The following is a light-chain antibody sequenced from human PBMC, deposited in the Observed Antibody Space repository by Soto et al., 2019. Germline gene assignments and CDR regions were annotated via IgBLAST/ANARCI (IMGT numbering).Light chain of an antibody. J-gene: IGKJ4*01. CDR3: QQYGTSPLT. CDR1: QSVSSY. V-gene: IGKV3-20*01. Sequence: EIVLTPSPATLSLSPGERATLSCRASQSVSSYLAWYQQKPGQAPRILIYGASTRATGIPDRFSGSGSGTDFTLTISRLEPEDFAVYYCQQYGTSPLTFGGGTKVDIK. CDR2: GAS.